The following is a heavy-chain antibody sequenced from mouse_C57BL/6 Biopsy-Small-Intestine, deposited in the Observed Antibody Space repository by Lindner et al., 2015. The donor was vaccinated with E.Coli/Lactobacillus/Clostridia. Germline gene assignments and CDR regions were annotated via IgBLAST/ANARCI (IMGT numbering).Heavy chain of an antibody. CDR1: GSTFSTYG. CDR3: VRQGYYDAMDY. D-gene: IGHD2-2*01. Sequence: VQLQESGGDLVKPGGSLKLSCAASGSTFSTYGMSWVRQTPDKRLEWVATISSGGSYTYYPDSVKGRFTISRDNAKNTLYLQMGSLKSEDTAMYYCVRQGYYDAMDYWGQGTSVTVSS. J-gene: IGHJ4*01. CDR2: ISSGGSYT. V-gene: IGHV5-6*01.